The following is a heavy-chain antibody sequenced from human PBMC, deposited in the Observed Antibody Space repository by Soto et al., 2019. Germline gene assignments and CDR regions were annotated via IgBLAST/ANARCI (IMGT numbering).Heavy chain of an antibody. V-gene: IGHV4-39*01. CDR2: IFYSGDT. Sequence: SGGRYLDKIRQPPGMGLEWIGSIFYSGDTYYNPSLKRRVTISVDTSKNQFSLKMTSVTAAATAVYYSDRSGYYTDAFDIWGQRTMATVSS. CDR1: SGGRY. D-gene: IGHD3-22*01. CDR3: DRSGYYTDAFDI. J-gene: IGHJ3*02.